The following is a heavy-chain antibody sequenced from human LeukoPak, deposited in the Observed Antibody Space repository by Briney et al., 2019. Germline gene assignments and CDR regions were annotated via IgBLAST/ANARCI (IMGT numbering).Heavy chain of an antibody. D-gene: IGHD2-15*01. CDR1: GFTFSVYA. Sequence: GGSLRLSCAASGFTFSVYAMDWVRQAPGKGLEWVSSISESGTGTYYADSVKGRFTISRDNSKNTLYLQMNSLRAEDTAVYYCAKIEVSATAYWGQGTLVTVSS. CDR3: AKIEVSATAY. J-gene: IGHJ4*02. V-gene: IGHV3-23*01. CDR2: ISESGTGT.